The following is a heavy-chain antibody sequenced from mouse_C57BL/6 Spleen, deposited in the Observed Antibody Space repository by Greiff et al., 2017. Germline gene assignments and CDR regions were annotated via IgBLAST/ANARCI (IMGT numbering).Heavy chain of an antibody. CDR2: ISSGSSTI. D-gene: IGHD2-1*01. Sequence: EVKVEESGGGLVKPGGSLKLSCAASGFTFSDYGMHWVRQAPEKGLEWVAYISSGSSTIYYADTVKGRFTISRDNAKNTLFLQMTSLRSEDTAMYYCARSGYYGNYGYFDVWGTGTTVTVSS. CDR1: GFTFSDYG. CDR3: ARSGYYGNYGYFDV. V-gene: IGHV5-17*01. J-gene: IGHJ1*03.